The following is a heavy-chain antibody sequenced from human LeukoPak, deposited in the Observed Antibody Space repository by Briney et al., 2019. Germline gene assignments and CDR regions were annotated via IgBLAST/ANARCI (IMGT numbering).Heavy chain of an antibody. CDR3: ARDGFYCSGSDCSKGRWYCHYYMDV. Sequence: SQTLSLTCSVFGASINSGSYYWTWIRQPAGKGLEWIGRIYASGNTNYSPSLKSRLTITLDTSKNQFSLRLSSVTAADTAVYYCARDGFYCSGSDCSKGRWYCHYYMDVWGKGPTVTVAS. J-gene: IGHJ6*03. D-gene: IGHD5-12*01. V-gene: IGHV4-61*02. CDR1: GASINSGSYY. CDR2: IYASGNT.